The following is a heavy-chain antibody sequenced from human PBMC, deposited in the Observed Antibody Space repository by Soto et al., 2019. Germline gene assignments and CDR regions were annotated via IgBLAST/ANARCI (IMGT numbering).Heavy chain of an antibody. CDR3: AKSYRRYCSGGSCYSYYYYYMDV. J-gene: IGHJ6*03. Sequence: QVQLQESGPGLVKPSETLSLTCIVSGGSISSYYWSWIRQPPGKGLEWIGYIYYSGSTNYNPSLKSRVTRSVDTSKNQFSLKLSSVTAADTAVYYCAKSYRRYCSGGSCYSYYYYYMDVWGKGTTVTVSS. CDR2: IYYSGST. CDR1: GGSISSYY. D-gene: IGHD2-15*01. V-gene: IGHV4-59*01.